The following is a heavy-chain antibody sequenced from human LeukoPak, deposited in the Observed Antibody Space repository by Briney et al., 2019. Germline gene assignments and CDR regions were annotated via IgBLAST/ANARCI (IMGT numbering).Heavy chain of an antibody. D-gene: IGHD6-13*01. CDR2: IYYSGST. CDR3: AREVSSSWSGYYFYYMDV. J-gene: IGHJ6*03. V-gene: IGHV4-59*12. CDR1: GGSISSYY. Sequence: SETLSLTCTVSGGSISSYYWSWIRQPPGKGLEWIGYIYYSGSTNYNPSLKSRVTISVDTSKNQFSLKLSSATAADTAVYYCAREVSSSWSGYYFYYMDVWGKGTTVTVSS.